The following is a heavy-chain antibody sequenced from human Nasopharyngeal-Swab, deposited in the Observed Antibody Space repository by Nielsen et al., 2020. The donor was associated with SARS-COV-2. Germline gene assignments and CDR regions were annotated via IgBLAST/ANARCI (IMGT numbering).Heavy chain of an antibody. J-gene: IGHJ4*02. D-gene: IGHD6-13*01. CDR2: ISGSTGTI. CDR1: GFTFNSYG. Sequence: GESLKISCAASGFTFNSYGMNWVRQAPGKGLQWVSYISGSTGTIYYADSVKGRFTISRDNAKNPLYLQMNSLREEDTAVYYCARNLASRSSSWCFDYWGQGTLVTVSS. V-gene: IGHV3-48*02. CDR3: ARNLASRSSSWCFDY.